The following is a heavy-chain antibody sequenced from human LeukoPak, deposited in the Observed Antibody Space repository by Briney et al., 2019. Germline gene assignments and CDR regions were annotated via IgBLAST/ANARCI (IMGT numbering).Heavy chain of an antibody. Sequence: PGGSLRLSCVVSGINVINSYMAWVRQAPGKGLEWVSVFYSGGSTYYTGSVKGRFTMSRDNSKNTLYLQMNSLRAEDTAVYYCAKDRHSTATSHYFDYWGQGTLVTVSS. CDR3: AKDRHSTATSHYFDY. D-gene: IGHD5-24*01. V-gene: IGHV3-53*01. J-gene: IGHJ4*02. CDR2: FYSGGST. CDR1: GINVINSY.